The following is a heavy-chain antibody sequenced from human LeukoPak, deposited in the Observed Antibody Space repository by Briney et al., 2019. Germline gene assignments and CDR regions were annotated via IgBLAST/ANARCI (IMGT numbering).Heavy chain of an antibody. Sequence: SETLSLTCTVSGGSISSYYWSWIRQPAGKGLEWIGRIYTSGSTNYNPSLKSRVTMSVDTSKNQFSLKLSSVTAADTAVYYCARDWGYYYDSSGPVTNNWFDPWGQGTLVTVSS. J-gene: IGHJ5*02. V-gene: IGHV4-4*07. CDR1: GGSISSYY. D-gene: IGHD3-22*01. CDR3: ARDWGYYYDSSGPVTNNWFDP. CDR2: IYTSGST.